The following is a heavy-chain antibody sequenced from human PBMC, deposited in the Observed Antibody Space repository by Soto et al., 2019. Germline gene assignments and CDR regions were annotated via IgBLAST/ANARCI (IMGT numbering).Heavy chain of an antibody. CDR3: ARFLIGAYGMDV. V-gene: IGHV1-69*01. D-gene: IGHD5-12*01. Sequence: QVQLVQSGAEVKKPGASVKLSCKASGGTFSSYAISWVRQAPGQGLEWMGGIIPIFGTANYAQKFQGRVTITADETTSTAYMELSSLRSEDTAVYYCARFLIGAYGMDVWGQGTTVTVSS. CDR1: GGTFSSYA. J-gene: IGHJ6*02. CDR2: IIPIFGTA.